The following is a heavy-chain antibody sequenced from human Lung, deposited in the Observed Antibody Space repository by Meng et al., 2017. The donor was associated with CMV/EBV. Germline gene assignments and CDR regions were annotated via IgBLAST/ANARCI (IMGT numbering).Heavy chain of an antibody. J-gene: IGHJ5*02. V-gene: IGHV4-31*03. CDR3: ARASYGSGSPLGESWFDP. CDR1: GGSISSGGYY. D-gene: IGHD3-10*01. CDR2: IHSSGST. Sequence: QVQLQQSGPGLLKPSQTLSLTCTVSGGSISSGGYYWSWIRQHPGKGLEWIGYIHSSGSTYYNPSLRSRLTISVDTSKNQFSLKLGSVTAADAAVYYCARASYGSGSPLGESWFDPWGQGTLVTVSS.